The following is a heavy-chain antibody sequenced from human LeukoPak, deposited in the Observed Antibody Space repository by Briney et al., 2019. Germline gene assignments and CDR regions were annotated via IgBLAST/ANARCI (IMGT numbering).Heavy chain of an antibody. CDR2: ISPNSGGT. CDR1: GYTFTGYY. V-gene: IGHV1-2*02. Sequence: ASVKVSCKASGYTFTGYYMHWVRQAPGQGLEWMGWISPNSGGTNYAQKFQGRVTMTRDTSISTAYMELSRLRSDDTAVYYCARERSKGSGSSMPGYWGQGTLVTVSS. CDR3: ARERSKGSGSSMPGY. D-gene: IGHD1-26*01. J-gene: IGHJ4*02.